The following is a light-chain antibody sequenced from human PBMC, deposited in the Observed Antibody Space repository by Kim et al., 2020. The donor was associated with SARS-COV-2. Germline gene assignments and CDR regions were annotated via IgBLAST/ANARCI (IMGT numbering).Light chain of an antibody. CDR2: DAS. V-gene: IGKV3-11*01. J-gene: IGKJ2*01. CDR1: LSVSSY. Sequence: WSPEDRATLSCRASLSVSSYLAWYQQKPRQAPRLLIYDASNRATGIPARFSGSGSGTDFTLTISSLEPEDFAVYYCQQRSNWPLYTFGQGTKLEI. CDR3: QQRSNWPLYT.